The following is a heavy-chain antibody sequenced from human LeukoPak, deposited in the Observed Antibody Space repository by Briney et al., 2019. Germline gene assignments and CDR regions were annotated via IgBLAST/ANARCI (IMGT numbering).Heavy chain of an antibody. D-gene: IGHD3-10*01. CDR1: GFTLSSYA. J-gene: IGHJ4*02. V-gene: IGHV3-64*01. CDR2: ISSNGGST. Sequence: GGSLRLSCAASGFTLSSYAMHWVRQAPGKGLEYVSAISSNGGSTYYANSVKGRFTISRDNSKNTLYLQMGSLRAEDMAVYYCARDPYYYGSGPFDYWGQGTLVTVSS. CDR3: ARDPYYYGSGPFDY.